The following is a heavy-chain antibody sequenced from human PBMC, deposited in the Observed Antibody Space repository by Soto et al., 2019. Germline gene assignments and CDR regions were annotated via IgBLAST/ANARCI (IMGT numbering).Heavy chain of an antibody. J-gene: IGHJ5*02. V-gene: IGHV4-59*01. CDR2: IYYSGST. CDR1: GGSISSYY. Sequence: QSQTLSLTCTVSGGSISSYYWSWIRQPPGKGLEWIGYIYYSGSTNYNPSLKSRVTIAVDTSKNQFYLKLSSVTAADTTVYYCARSGYYDSSGYCNWFDPWGQGTLVTVSS. D-gene: IGHD3-22*01. CDR3: ARSGYYDSSGYCNWFDP.